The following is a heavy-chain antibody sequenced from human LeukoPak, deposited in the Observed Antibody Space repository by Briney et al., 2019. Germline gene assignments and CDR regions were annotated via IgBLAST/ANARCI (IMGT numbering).Heavy chain of an antibody. Sequence: GGSLRLSCAASGFTFSSYSMNWVRQAPGKGLEWVAFIRYDGSDKYYADSVKGRFTISRDNSKNTLYLQMNSLRPEDTAVYYCAKDIYIYGAGGYNFDYWGQGTLVTVSS. CDR1: GFTFSSYS. J-gene: IGHJ4*02. CDR2: IRYDGSDK. D-gene: IGHD1-1*01. CDR3: AKDIYIYGAGGYNFDY. V-gene: IGHV3-30*02.